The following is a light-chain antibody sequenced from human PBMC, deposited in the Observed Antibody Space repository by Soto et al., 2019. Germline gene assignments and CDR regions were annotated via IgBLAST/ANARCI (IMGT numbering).Light chain of an antibody. J-gene: IGKJ3*01. CDR3: QKYDIAPFT. V-gene: IGKV1-27*01. CDR2: AAS. CDR1: QGFSNY. Sequence: DIQMTQSPSSLSASVGDRVTITCRASQGFSNYLAWYQQRPGNAPKLLIYAASTLQSGVPSRFSGSGSGTDFTLTISGPQPEDVATYYCQKYDIAPFTFGPGTKVDIK.